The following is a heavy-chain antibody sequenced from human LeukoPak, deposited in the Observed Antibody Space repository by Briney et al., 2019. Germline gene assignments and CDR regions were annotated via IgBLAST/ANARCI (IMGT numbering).Heavy chain of an antibody. V-gene: IGHV4-31*03. Sequence: PSETLSLTCTDSGGSISSGGYYWSWIRQHPRTGLEWIGYIYNIGSIYYNPSLKSRVDISLDASKNQFSVKLSSVTAADTAVYYCARAGGGGYVDYWGQGTLVTVSA. CDR3: ARAGGGGYVDY. D-gene: IGHD3-16*01. CDR2: IYNIGSI. CDR1: GGSISSGGYY. J-gene: IGHJ4*02.